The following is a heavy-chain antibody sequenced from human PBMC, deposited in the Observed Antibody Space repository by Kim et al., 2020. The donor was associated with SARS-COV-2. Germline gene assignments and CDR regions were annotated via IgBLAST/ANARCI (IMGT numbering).Heavy chain of an antibody. CDR3: AKRCSSTSCPDY. V-gene: IGHV3-30*18. Sequence: GGSLRLSCAASGFTFSSYGMHWVRQAPGKGLEWVAVISYDGSNKYYADSVKGRFTISRDNSKNTLYLQMNSLRAEDTAVYYCAKRCSSTSCPDYWGQGTL. CDR1: GFTFSSYG. CDR2: ISYDGSNK. D-gene: IGHD2-2*01. J-gene: IGHJ4*02.